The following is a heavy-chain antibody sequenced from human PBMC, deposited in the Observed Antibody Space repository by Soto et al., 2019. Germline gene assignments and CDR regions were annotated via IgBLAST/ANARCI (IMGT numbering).Heavy chain of an antibody. D-gene: IGHD3-22*01. J-gene: IGHJ4*02. CDR1: GFTVSNNY. CDR2: IYTGGST. V-gene: IGHV3-53*01. CDR3: TCGINTAYFAY. Sequence: GGSLRLSCAASGFTVSNNYMSWVRQAPGKGLEWVAIIYTGGSTYYADSVKGRFTISRDISKNTVYLQMNSLRAEDTAVYYCTCGINTAYFAYWGQGTLVTVSS.